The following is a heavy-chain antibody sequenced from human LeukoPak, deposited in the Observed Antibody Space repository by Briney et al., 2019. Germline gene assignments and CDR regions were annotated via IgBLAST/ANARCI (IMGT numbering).Heavy chain of an antibody. CDR2: INSDVSST. J-gene: IGHJ4*02. CDR3: ARDQSYGDYVFDY. V-gene: IGHV3-74*01. D-gene: IGHD4-17*01. CDR1: GFTFSSYW. Sequence: GGSLRLSCAASGFTFSSYWMHRVRQAPGKGLVWVSRINSDVSSTSYADSVKGRFTISRDNAKNTLYLQMNSLRAEDTAVYYCARDQSYGDYVFDYWGQGTLVTVSS.